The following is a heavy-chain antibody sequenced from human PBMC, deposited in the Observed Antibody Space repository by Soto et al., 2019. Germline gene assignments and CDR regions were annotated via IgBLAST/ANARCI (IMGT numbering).Heavy chain of an antibody. Sequence: PGGSLRLSCAASGFTVSTKYMSWVRQAPGKGLVCVSVIYSGGSTFYAVSVRGRFTISRDNSKNTVNLQMNSLRAEDTAVYYCARDPWAADYWGQGTLVTVSS. CDR2: IYSGGST. D-gene: IGHD3-16*01. CDR3: ARDPWAADY. V-gene: IGHV3-66*01. J-gene: IGHJ4*02. CDR1: GFTVSTKY.